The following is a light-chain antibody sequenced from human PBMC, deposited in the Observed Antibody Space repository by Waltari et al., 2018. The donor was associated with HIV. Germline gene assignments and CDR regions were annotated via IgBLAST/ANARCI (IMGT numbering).Light chain of an antibody. CDR2: FND. CDR1: TSNIGANYD. V-gene: IGLV1-40*01. J-gene: IGLJ2*01. CDR3: QSYDSDRNGPV. Sequence: QSVLTQPPSVSGAPGQRVIISCTGNTSNIGANYDVPCHLHHPGGAANLLMFFNDMRPPGVPARFVGSKSGASASLAISRLQAEDEADYYCQSYDSDRNGPVFGGGTKLTVL.